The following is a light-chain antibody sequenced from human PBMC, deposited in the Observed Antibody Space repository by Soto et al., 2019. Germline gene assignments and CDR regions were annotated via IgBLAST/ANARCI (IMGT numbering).Light chain of an antibody. V-gene: IGKV1-5*03. Sequence: DIQMTQSPSTLSASVGDRVTITCRASQSISSWLAWYQQKPGKAPKLLIYKASSLESGAPSRFSGSGSGTELTLTISSPQPDDFATYYCQQYNSYRTFGQGTKVEIK. CDR3: QQYNSYRT. CDR1: QSISSW. J-gene: IGKJ1*01. CDR2: KAS.